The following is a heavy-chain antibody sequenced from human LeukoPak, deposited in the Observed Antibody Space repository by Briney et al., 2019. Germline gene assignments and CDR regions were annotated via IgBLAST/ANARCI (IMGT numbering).Heavy chain of an antibody. CDR1: GYTFNAHY. J-gene: IGHJ4*02. CDR3: ARATSGSYFLYY. D-gene: IGHD3-10*01. CDR2: LNPNNGAT. V-gene: IGHV1-2*02. Sequence: VASVKVSCKASGYTFNAHYIHWVRQAPGQGLEWMGWLNPNNGATHYAQKFQGRVTMTRDTSISTAYMEVSRLRSDDTAVYYCARATSGSYFLYYWGQGTPVTVSS.